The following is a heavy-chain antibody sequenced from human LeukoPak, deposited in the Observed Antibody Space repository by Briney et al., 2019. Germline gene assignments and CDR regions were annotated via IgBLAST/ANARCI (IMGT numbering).Heavy chain of an antibody. Sequence: SETLSLTCTVSGGSINSYYWSWIRQPPGKGLEWIGYIYYSGSTNYNPSLKSRVTISVDTSKNQFSLKLSSVTAADTAVYYCARDLGYWGQGTLVTVSS. J-gene: IGHJ4*02. CDR1: GGSINSYY. V-gene: IGHV4-59*01. CDR3: ARDLGY. CDR2: IYYSGST.